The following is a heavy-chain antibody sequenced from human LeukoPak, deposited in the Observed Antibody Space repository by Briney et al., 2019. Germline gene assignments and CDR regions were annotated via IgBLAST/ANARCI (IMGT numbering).Heavy chain of an antibody. J-gene: IGHJ4*02. D-gene: IGHD2-15*01. CDR1: GYRFTSYW. Sequence: GESLKISCKGSGYRFTSYWIGWVRQMPGKGLEWMGIIYPGDSDTRYSPSFQGQVTISADKSISTAYLQWSSLKASGTAMYYCARRLLGYCSGGSCEYYFDYWGQGTLVTVSS. V-gene: IGHV5-51*01. CDR3: ARRLLGYCSGGSCEYYFDY. CDR2: IYPGDSDT.